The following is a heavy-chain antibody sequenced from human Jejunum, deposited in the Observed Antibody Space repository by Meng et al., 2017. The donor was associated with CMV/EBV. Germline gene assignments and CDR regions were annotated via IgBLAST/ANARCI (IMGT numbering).Heavy chain of an antibody. J-gene: IGHJ4*02. CDR1: GYRFTGYY. Sequence: SCNHSGYRFTGYYIHWVRQGPGQGLEWMGWINPNSRDTNYAQKFQGWVAMTGDTSINTVYMEMTRLTSGDTAVYYCARQDATSWDFDFWGQGTLVTVSS. V-gene: IGHV1-2*04. CDR2: INPNSRDT. CDR3: ARQDATSWDFDF. D-gene: IGHD1-26*01.